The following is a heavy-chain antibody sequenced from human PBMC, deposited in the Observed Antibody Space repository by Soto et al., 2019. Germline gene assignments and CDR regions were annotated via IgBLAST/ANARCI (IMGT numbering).Heavy chain of an antibody. V-gene: IGHV3-15*01. CDR3: TTDSIPVYYDILTGPFDY. J-gene: IGHJ4*02. Sequence: PGGSLRLSCAASGFTFSNAWMSWVRQAPGKGLEWVGRIKSKTDGGTTDYAAPVKGRFTISRDDSKNTLYLQMNGLKTEDTAVYYCTTDSIPVYYDILTGPFDYWGQGTLVTVSS. CDR2: IKSKTDGGTT. CDR1: GFTFSNAW. D-gene: IGHD3-9*01.